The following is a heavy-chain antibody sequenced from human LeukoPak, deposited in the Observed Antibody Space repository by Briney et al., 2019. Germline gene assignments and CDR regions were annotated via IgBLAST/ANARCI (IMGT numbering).Heavy chain of an antibody. CDR1: GASINDYY. CDR2: VHHTGTS. Sequence: PSETLSLTCSVSGASINDYYWTWIRQPPGKGLEWIGYVHHTGTSGYHPSLKSRVAMSLDTSKNQVSLKLRSVTAADTAVYFCTRVVNGGHFDYWGQGTLVTVSS. V-gene: IGHV4-59*01. J-gene: IGHJ4*02. CDR3: TRVVNGGHFDY. D-gene: IGHD2-8*01.